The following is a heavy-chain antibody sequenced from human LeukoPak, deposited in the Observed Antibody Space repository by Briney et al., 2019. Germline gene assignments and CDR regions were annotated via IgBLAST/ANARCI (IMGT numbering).Heavy chain of an antibody. D-gene: IGHD1-1*01. CDR3: ARVRSDDENLLFDY. V-gene: IGHV4-59*01. CDR2: IYYSGST. Sequence: PSETLSLTCTVSGGSISSYYWSWIRQPPGKGLEWIGYIYYSGSTNYNPSLKSRVTISVDTSKNQFSLKLSSVTAADTAVYYCARVRSDDENLLFDYWGQGTLVTVSS. CDR1: GGSISSYY. J-gene: IGHJ4*02.